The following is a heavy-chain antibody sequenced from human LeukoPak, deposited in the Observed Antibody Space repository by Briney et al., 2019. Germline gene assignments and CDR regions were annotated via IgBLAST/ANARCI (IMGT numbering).Heavy chain of an antibody. J-gene: IGHJ6*02. CDR2: IYYTGYT. CDR3: ARDPGGFGELFGTSGLDV. V-gene: IGHV4-31*03. CDR1: GDSINSGGYY. Sequence: SETLSLTCTVSGDSINSGGYYWSWIRQHPGKGLEWIGFIYYTGYTYSNPSLKSRFAISLDTSKNQFSPKLNSVTAADMAVYYCARDPGGFGELFGTSGLDVWGQGTTVLVSS. D-gene: IGHD3-10*01.